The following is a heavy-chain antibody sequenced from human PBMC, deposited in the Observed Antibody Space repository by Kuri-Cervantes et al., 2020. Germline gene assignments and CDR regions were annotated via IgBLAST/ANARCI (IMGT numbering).Heavy chain of an antibody. D-gene: IGHD5-18*01. CDR3: ARPSRGYSYGSYFDY. CDR2: VYYSGTT. CDR1: GFTFSSFSMN. Sequence: ESLKISCAASGFTFSSFSMNWVRQAPGKGLEWVGSVYYSGTTYYNPSLESRVTISVDTSKNQFSLKLSSVTAADTAVYYCARPSRGYSYGSYFDYWGQGTLVTVSS. V-gene: IGHV4-39*01. J-gene: IGHJ4*02.